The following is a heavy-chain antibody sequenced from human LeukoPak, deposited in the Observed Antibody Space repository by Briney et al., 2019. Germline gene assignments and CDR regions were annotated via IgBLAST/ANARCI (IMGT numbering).Heavy chain of an antibody. CDR3: ARQGRSRGDY. J-gene: IGHJ4*02. V-gene: IGHV5-51*01. CDR2: IYPGDSDT. Sequence: RESLKISCKGFGYNFTTYWIGWVRQMPGKGLEWMGIIYPGDSDTRYSPSFQGQVTISADKSISTAYLQWSSLKASDTAMYYCARQGRSRGDYWGQGTLVTVSS. CDR1: GYNFTTYW. D-gene: IGHD2-15*01.